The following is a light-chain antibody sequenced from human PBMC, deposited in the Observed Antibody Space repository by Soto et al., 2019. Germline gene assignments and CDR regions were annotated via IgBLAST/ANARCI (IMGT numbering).Light chain of an antibody. Sequence: IVLTQSPATLSLSPGERASLSCRASQTVGKDLAWYQVRPGQAPRLLIFDASTRATGVPPRFSGSRSGSDFTLTIINLHPEDSATYFCQQNFSPLLTFGGGTKLQI. J-gene: IGKJ4*01. CDR1: QTVGKD. CDR3: QQNFSPLLT. CDR2: DAS. V-gene: IGKV3-11*01.